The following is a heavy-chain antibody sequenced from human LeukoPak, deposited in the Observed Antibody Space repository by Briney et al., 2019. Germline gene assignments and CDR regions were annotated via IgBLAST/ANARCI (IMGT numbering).Heavy chain of an antibody. Sequence: ASVKVSCKASGYTFTSYGISWVRQAPGQGLEWMGWISAYNGNTNYAQKFQGRVTITRNTSISTAYMELSSLRSEDTAVYYCARGLGGGNYYYYYYMDVWGKGTTVTVSS. D-gene: IGHD4-23*01. CDR1: GYTFTSYG. CDR2: ISAYNGNT. J-gene: IGHJ6*03. V-gene: IGHV1-18*01. CDR3: ARGLGGGNYYYYYYMDV.